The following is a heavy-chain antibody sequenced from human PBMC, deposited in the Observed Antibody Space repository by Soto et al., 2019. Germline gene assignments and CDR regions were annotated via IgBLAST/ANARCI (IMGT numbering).Heavy chain of an antibody. Sequence: PSETLSLTCAVSGFFISSGNYWGCIRKPPGNGLEWIGSIFHGGNTYYNPSLKSRVTISVDMSKNQFSLKLNSVTAADTAVYYCARARWYDAFDVWGQGTVVTVSS. J-gene: IGHJ3*01. D-gene: IGHD2-15*01. CDR3: ARARWYDAFDV. CDR2: IFHGGNT. V-gene: IGHV4-38-2*01. CDR1: GFFISSGNY.